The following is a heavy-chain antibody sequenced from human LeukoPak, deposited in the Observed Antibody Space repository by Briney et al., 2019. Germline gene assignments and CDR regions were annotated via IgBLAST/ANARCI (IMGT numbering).Heavy chain of an antibody. D-gene: IGHD1-14*01. J-gene: IGHJ4*02. CDR2: ISSSSSYI. Sequence: GGSLRLSCAASGFTFSSYSMNWVRQPPGKGLEWVSSISSSSSYIYYADSVKGRFTISRDNAKNSLYLQMNSLRAEDTAVYYCASSRIPGFDYWGQGTLVTVSS. CDR1: GFTFSSYS. V-gene: IGHV3-21*01. CDR3: ASSRIPGFDY.